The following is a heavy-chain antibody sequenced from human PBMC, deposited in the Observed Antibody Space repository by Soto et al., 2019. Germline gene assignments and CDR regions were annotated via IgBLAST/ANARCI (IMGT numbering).Heavy chain of an antibody. V-gene: IGHV3-7*03. CDR2: IKQDGSEK. J-gene: IGHJ4*02. D-gene: IGHD6-6*01. Sequence: VQLVESGGGVVQPGRSLRLSCAASGFTFSSYAMHWVRQAPGKGLEWVANIKQDGSEKYYVDSVKGRFTISRDNAKNSLYLQMNSLRAEDTAVYYCARDHPYSSSEGLFDYWGQGTLVTVSS. CDR3: ARDHPYSSSEGLFDY. CDR1: GFTFSSYA.